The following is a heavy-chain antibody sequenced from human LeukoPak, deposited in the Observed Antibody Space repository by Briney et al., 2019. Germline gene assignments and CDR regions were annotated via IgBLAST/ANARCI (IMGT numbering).Heavy chain of an antibody. CDR1: GGSISSSSDY. J-gene: IGHJ4*02. CDR3: ARRALPWKGSLIDY. CDR2: IYYSGTT. D-gene: IGHD1-1*01. Sequence: SETLSLTCTVSGGSISSSSDYWGWIRQPPGKGLEWIGSIYYSGTTYYNPSLKSRLTISVDTSENQFSLELSSVTAADTVVYYCARRALPWKGSLIDYWGQGTLVTVSS. V-gene: IGHV4-39*01.